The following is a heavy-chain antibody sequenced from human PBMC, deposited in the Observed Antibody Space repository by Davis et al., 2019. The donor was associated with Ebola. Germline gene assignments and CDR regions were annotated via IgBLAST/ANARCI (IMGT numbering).Heavy chain of an antibody. CDR1: GFTFSGSA. Sequence: GGSLRLSCAASGFTFSGSAMHWVRQAPGKGLEWVAVISYDGSNKYYADSVKGRFTISRDDSKNTAYLQMNSLKTEDTAVYYCTGTTVTTDYWGQGTLVTVSS. CDR2: ISYDGSNK. CDR3: TGTTVTTDY. V-gene: IGHV3-30-3*01. D-gene: IGHD4-17*01. J-gene: IGHJ4*02.